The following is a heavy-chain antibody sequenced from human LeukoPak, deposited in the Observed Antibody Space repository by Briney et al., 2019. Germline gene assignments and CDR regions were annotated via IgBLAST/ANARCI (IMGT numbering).Heavy chain of an antibody. J-gene: IGHJ4*02. CDR1: GGSVSSGSYY. CDR2: IYYSGST. Sequence: SETLSLTCTVSGGSVSSGSYYWSWIRQPPGKGLEWIGYIYYSGSTNYNPSLKSRVTISVDASKNQFSLKLSSVTAADTAVYYCARGSKAGTLIDYWGQGTLVTVSS. D-gene: IGHD6-19*01. CDR3: ARGSKAGTLIDY. V-gene: IGHV4-61*01.